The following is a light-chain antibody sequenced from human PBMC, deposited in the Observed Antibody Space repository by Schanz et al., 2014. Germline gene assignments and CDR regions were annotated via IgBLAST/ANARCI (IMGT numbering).Light chain of an antibody. Sequence: EIVLTQSPDTLSSSPGERATLSCRTSRSISSSYLAWYQQKPGQAPRLLIYGASSRAAGIPDRFSGSGSGTDFTLTISRLEPEDFAVYYCQQYGSSRTFGQGTKVEIK. V-gene: IGKV3-20*01. CDR2: GAS. CDR3: QQYGSSRT. CDR1: RSISSSY. J-gene: IGKJ1*01.